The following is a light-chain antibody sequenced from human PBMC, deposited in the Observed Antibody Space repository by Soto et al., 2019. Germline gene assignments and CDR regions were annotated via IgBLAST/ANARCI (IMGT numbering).Light chain of an antibody. V-gene: IGKV3-20*01. CDR3: QQYGSSPHT. J-gene: IGKJ2*01. CDR1: QSVSSSY. CDR2: GAS. Sequence: EIVLTQSPGTLSLSPGERATLSCRASQSVSSSYLAWYQQKPGQAPRLLIYGASSRATGIPDRFSGSGSGTDFTLKISRLEPEDFAVYYCQQYGSSPHTFGQGTKLEIK.